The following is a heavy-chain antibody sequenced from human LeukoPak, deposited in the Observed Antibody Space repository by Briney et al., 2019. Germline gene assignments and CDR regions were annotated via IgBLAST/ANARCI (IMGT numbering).Heavy chain of an antibody. Sequence: ASVKVSCKASGYTFTSYYMHWVRQAPGQGLEWMGIINPSGGSTSYAQKFQGRVTMTRDTSTSTVYMELSSLRSEDTAVYYCARWGLNYGGNSQPFLAYWGQGTLVTVSS. V-gene: IGHV1-46*01. J-gene: IGHJ4*02. CDR2: INPSGGST. CDR3: ARWGLNYGGNSQPFLAY. D-gene: IGHD4-23*01. CDR1: GYTFTSYY.